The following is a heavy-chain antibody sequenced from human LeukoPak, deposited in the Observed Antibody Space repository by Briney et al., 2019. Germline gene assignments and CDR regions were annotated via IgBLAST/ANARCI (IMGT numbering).Heavy chain of an antibody. J-gene: IGHJ4*02. CDR3: AKRSLRSSGSPPYFDY. V-gene: IGHV3-23*01. Sequence: GGSLRLSCAASGFTLSSYGMSWVRQAPGKGLEWVSAISTSGGSTFYADSVKGRFTISRDNSKNTLYLQMSSLRAEDTAVYYCAKRSLRSSGSPPYFDYWGQGTLVTVSS. CDR2: ISTSGGST. CDR1: GFTLSSYG. D-gene: IGHD3-10*01.